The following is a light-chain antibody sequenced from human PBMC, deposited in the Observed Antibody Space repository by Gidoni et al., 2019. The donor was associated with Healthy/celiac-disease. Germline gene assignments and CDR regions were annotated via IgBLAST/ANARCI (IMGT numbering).Light chain of an antibody. CDR3: QQFNSYPHT. CDR1: QGSSSA. Sequence: AIQLTQSPSSLSASVGDRVTITCRASQGSSSALVWYQQKPGKAPKLLIYDATSVESGVPCRFGGSGSGTDFTLTISSLQPEDFATYCCQQFNSYPHTFGPGTKVDIK. V-gene: IGKV1-13*02. J-gene: IGKJ3*01. CDR2: DAT.